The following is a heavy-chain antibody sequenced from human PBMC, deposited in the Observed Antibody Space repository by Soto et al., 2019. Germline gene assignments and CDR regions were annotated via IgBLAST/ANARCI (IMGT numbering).Heavy chain of an antibody. J-gene: IGHJ4*02. V-gene: IGHV1-3*01. CDR2: INAGNGNT. CDR3: ARVTGYYAPDY. D-gene: IGHD3-9*01. Sequence: QVQLVQSGAEVKKPGASVKVSCKASGYTFTSYAMHWVRQAPGQRLEWMGWINAGNGNTKYSQKFQGRVTITRDTAASTAYMEVSSLRSEDTAVYYCARVTGYYAPDYWGQGTLVTVSS. CDR1: GYTFTSYA.